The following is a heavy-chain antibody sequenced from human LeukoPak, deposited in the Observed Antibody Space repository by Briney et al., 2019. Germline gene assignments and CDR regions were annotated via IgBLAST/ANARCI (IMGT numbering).Heavy chain of an antibody. D-gene: IGHD6-19*01. CDR1: GFTFSSYA. Sequence: PGGSLRLSCAASGFTFSSYAMSWVRQAPGKGLEWVSAISGSGGSTHYADSVKGRFTISRDNSKNTLYLQMNSLRAEDTAVYYCAKGGEAASGWYYFDYWGQGTLVTVSS. J-gene: IGHJ4*02. CDR3: AKGGEAASGWYYFDY. CDR2: ISGSGGST. V-gene: IGHV3-23*01.